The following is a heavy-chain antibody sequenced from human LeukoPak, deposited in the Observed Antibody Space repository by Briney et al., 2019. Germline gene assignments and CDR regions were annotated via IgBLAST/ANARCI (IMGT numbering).Heavy chain of an antibody. D-gene: IGHD3-22*01. Sequence: ASETLSLTCAVYGGSFSGYYWSWIRQPPGKGLEWIGEINHSGSTNYNPSLKSRVTISVDTSKNQFSLKLSSVTAADTAVYYCARVPRYYYDSSGSYFDYWGQGTLVTVSS. V-gene: IGHV4-34*01. J-gene: IGHJ4*02. CDR2: INHSGST. CDR3: ARVPRYYYDSSGSYFDY. CDR1: GGSFSGYY.